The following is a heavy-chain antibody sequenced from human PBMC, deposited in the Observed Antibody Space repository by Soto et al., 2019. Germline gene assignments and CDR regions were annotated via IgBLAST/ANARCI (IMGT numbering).Heavy chain of an antibody. CDR1: GFTFSDHA. Sequence: EMQLLESGGDLVQPGGSLRLSCATSGFTFSDHAMHWVRQAPGEGLEWVSGIRGDLVTTPYADSVKGRFTISRDNSKYTLYLQMNSLRAEDTSIYYCVKEGKMGVEGFDFWCQGTLVTVSS. CDR3: VKEGKMGVEGFDF. V-gene: IGHV3-23*01. CDR2: IRGDLVTT. J-gene: IGHJ4*02. D-gene: IGHD1-26*01.